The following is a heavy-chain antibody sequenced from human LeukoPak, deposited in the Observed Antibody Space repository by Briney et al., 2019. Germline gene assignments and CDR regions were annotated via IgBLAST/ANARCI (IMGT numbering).Heavy chain of an antibody. CDR2: ISGSGGST. CDR1: GFTFSSYA. J-gene: IGHJ6*03. CDR3: AKGSHDYSNYPYVVFALIRIYYYYMDV. V-gene: IGHV3-23*01. D-gene: IGHD4-11*01. Sequence: GGSLRLSCAASGFTFSSYAMSWVRQAPGKGLEWVSAISGSGGSTYYADSVKSRFTISRDNSKNTLYLQMNSLRAEDTAVYYCAKGSHDYSNYPYVVFALIRIYYYYMDVWGKGTTVTVSS.